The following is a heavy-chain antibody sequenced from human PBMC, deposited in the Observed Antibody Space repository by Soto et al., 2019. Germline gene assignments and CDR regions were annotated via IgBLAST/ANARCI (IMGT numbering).Heavy chain of an antibody. D-gene: IGHD2-2*01. CDR1: GYTFTGYY. V-gene: IGHV1-2*02. Sequence: ASVKVSCKASGYTFTGYYIHWVRQAPGQGLEWMAWINPNSGDTSYAQKCQGRVTMTRDTSITTGHMELSRLRSDDTAVYYCARGHCGTTSCYGTDYYYSMDVWGQGSTVTVSS. CDR3: ARGHCGTTSCYGTDYYYSMDV. J-gene: IGHJ6*02. CDR2: INPNSGDT.